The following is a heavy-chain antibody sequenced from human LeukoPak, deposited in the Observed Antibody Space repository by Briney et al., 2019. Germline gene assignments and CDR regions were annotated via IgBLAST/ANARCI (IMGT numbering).Heavy chain of an antibody. Sequence: SVKVSCKASGGTFSSYAISWVRQAPGQGLEWMGRIIPILGIANYAQKFQGRVTITADKSTSTAYMELSSLRSEDTAVYYCAREIAAAGTIWFDPWGQGTLVTVSS. CDR2: IIPILGIA. D-gene: IGHD6-13*01. CDR1: GGTFSSYA. CDR3: AREIAAAGTIWFDP. J-gene: IGHJ5*02. V-gene: IGHV1-69*04.